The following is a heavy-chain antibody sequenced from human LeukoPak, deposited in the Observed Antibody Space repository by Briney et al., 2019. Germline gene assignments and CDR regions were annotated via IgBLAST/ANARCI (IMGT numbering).Heavy chain of an antibody. D-gene: IGHD3-22*01. V-gene: IGHV3-21*01. J-gene: IGHJ3*02. CDR2: ISSSSSYI. CDR1: GFTFSSYS. CDR3: AREGARITMIVVAPDAFDI. Sequence: GGSLRLSCAASGFTFSSYSMNWVRQAPGKGLEWVSSISSSSSYIYYADSVKGRFTISRDNAKNSLCLQMNSLRAEDTAVYYCAREGARITMIVVAPDAFDIWGQGTMVTVSS.